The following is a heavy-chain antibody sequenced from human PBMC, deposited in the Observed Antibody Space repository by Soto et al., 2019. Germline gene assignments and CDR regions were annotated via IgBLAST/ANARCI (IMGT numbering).Heavy chain of an antibody. CDR3: ARDYGSGSYSAQINWFDP. V-gene: IGHV4-59*01. CDR2: IYYSGST. J-gene: IGHJ5*02. CDR1: GGSISSYY. Sequence: SETLSLTCTVSGGSISSYYWSWIRQPPGKGLEWIGYIYYSGSTNYNPSLKSRVTISVDTSKNQFSLKLSSVTAADTAVYYCARDYGSGSYSAQINWFDPWGQGTLVTVSA. D-gene: IGHD3-10*01.